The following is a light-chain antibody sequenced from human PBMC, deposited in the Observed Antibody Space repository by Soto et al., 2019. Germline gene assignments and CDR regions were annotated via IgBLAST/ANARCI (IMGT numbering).Light chain of an antibody. CDR2: KAS. J-gene: IGKJ4*01. CDR3: XXXXXYXXT. V-gene: IGKV1-5*03. Sequence: DIQMTQSPSTLSASVGDRVTITCRASQSISSWLAWYQQKPGKAPKFLIFKASSLESGVPSRFSGSGSGTXXXXXISXXQPXXXXXXXXXXXXXYXXTFGGGTKVEIK. CDR1: QSISSW.